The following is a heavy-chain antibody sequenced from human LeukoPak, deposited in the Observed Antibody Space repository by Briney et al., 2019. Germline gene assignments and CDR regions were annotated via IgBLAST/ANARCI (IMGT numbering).Heavy chain of an antibody. J-gene: IGHJ6*02. CDR2: ITNDGSRQ. Sequence: GGSLRLSCAASGFTFNTCVMHWVRQAPGKGLEWVAVITNDGSRQYYTDSVKGRFTTSRDNSKNTLSLQMNSLRAEDTAVYYCVKSSGTNDYGMDAWGQGTTVTVPS. CDR3: VKSSGTNDYGMDA. V-gene: IGHV3-30*18. D-gene: IGHD3-10*01. CDR1: GFTFNTCV.